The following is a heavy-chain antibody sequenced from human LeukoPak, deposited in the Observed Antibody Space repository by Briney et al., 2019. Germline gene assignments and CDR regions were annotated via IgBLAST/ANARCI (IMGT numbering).Heavy chain of an antibody. D-gene: IGHD5-18*01. J-gene: IGHJ4*02. CDR1: GYTFTSYD. CDR3: ARGYSYGPRTPRYYFDY. V-gene: IGHV1-8*01. Sequence: ASVKVSCKASGYTFTSYDINWVRQATGQGLEWMGWMNPNSGNTGYAQKFQGRVTMTRNTSISTAYMELSSLRSEDTAVYYCARGYSYGPRTPRYYFDYWGQGTLVIVSS. CDR2: MNPNSGNT.